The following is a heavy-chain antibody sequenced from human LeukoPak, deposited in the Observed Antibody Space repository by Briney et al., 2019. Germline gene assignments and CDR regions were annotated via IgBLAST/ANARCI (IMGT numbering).Heavy chain of an antibody. CDR1: GYTFTSYD. J-gene: IGHJ6*03. D-gene: IGHD3-3*01. V-gene: IGHV1-8*03. CDR3: ARGNTYYDFWSGYYPLGGYYYMDV. Sequence: ASVKVSCKASGYTFTSYDINWVRQATGQGLEWMGWMNPNSGNTGYAQKFQGRVTITRNTSISTAYMELSSLRSEDTAVYYCARGNTYYDFWSGYYPLGGYYYMDVWGKGTTVTVSS. CDR2: MNPNSGNT.